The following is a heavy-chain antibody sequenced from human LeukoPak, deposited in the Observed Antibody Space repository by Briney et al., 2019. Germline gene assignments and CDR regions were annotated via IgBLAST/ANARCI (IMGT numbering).Heavy chain of an antibody. Sequence: PGGSLRLSCADSGFTFRNYAMHWVRQAPGKGLEWVAVMSCDGRNKHYADSVQGRFAISRDNSKNTLFLQMNSLRSEDMAMYYCARRPEDGISLYGSLGYWGQGTLVTVSS. D-gene: IGHD3-16*01. J-gene: IGHJ4*02. CDR1: GFTFRNYA. CDR2: MSCDGRNK. CDR3: ARRPEDGISLYGSLGY. V-gene: IGHV3-30*01.